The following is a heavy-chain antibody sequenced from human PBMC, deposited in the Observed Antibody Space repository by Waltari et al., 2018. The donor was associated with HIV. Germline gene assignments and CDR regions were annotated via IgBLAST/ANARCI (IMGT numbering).Heavy chain of an antibody. Sequence: QVQLVQSGAEVKKPGASVKVSCKASGYTFTSYAMHWVRQAPGQRLEWMGWINAGNGNTKYSQKFQGRVTITRDTSASTAYMELGSLRSEDTAVYYCARDPLMIGTFAYYYYYGMDVWGQGTTVTVSS. CDR2: INAGNGNT. J-gene: IGHJ6*02. CDR1: GYTFTSYA. CDR3: ARDPLMIGTFAYYYYYGMDV. V-gene: IGHV1-3*01. D-gene: IGHD3-22*01.